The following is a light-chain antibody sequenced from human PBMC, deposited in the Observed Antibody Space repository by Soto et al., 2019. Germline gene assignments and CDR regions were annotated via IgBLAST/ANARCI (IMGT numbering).Light chain of an antibody. Sequence: QSALTQPASVSGSPGQTIIMSCTGTSSDIGGSNSVSWYQQHPDKAPKLILFDVSHRPSKIPDRFSGSKSGNTASLTISGLQADDEADHYCSSYSTSGTLVVFGGGTKLTVL. CDR2: DVS. CDR1: SSDIGGSNS. V-gene: IGLV2-14*01. CDR3: SSYSTSGTLVV. J-gene: IGLJ3*02.